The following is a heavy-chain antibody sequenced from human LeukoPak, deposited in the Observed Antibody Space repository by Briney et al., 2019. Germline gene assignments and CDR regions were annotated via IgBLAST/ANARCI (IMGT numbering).Heavy chain of an antibody. V-gene: IGHV4-59*01. CDR3: ARSTCSGASCSIDY. Sequence: SETLSLTCTVSGGSISSYYWSLIRQPPGKGLEWIGYIYYSGSTNYNPSLKSRVTISVDTSKNQFSLKLSSVTAADTAVYYCARSTCSGASCSIDYWGQGTLVTVSS. D-gene: IGHD2-15*01. CDR2: IYYSGST. CDR1: GGSISSYY. J-gene: IGHJ4*02.